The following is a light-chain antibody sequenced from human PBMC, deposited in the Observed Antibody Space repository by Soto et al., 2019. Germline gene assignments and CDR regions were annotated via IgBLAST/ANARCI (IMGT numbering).Light chain of an antibody. V-gene: IGKV3-15*01. CDR3: QQYYSYSLT. Sequence: EIVMTKSPATLSVSLGERATLSCRTSQSVSSRLAWHQQKPGQAPRLLIYGASTRATDIPATFSGSGSGTEFTLTISSLQSEDFATYYCQQYYSYSLTFGGGTKVDIK. CDR2: GAS. CDR1: QSVSSR. J-gene: IGKJ4*01.